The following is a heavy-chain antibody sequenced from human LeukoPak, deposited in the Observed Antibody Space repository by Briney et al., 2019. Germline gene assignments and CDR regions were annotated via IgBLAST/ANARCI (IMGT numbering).Heavy chain of an antibody. D-gene: IGHD1-26*01. J-gene: IGHJ6*03. CDR1: GGSISSGSYY. CDR2: IYTSGST. V-gene: IGHV4-61*02. Sequence: SETLSLTCTVSGGSISSGSYYWSWIRQPAGKGLEWIGRIYTSGSTNYNPSLKSRVTISVDTSKNQFSLKLSSVTAADTAVYYCARESGSYYYYYMDVWGTGTTVTVSS. CDR3: ARESGSYYYYYMDV.